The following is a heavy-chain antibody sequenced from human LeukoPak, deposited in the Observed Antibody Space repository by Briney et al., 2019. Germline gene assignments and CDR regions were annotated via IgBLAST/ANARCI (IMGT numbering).Heavy chain of an antibody. Sequence: PGESLRLSCTASGFTFSDYSVNWVRQAPGKGLEWVSCITGTSDTYYADSVKGRFTISRDNAKNSVYLQMNSLRAEDTGIYYCARAIPLWGQGTLVTVSS. D-gene: IGHD1-14*01. J-gene: IGHJ4*02. CDR2: ITGTSDT. V-gene: IGHV3-69-1*02. CDR1: GFTFSDYS. CDR3: ARAIPL.